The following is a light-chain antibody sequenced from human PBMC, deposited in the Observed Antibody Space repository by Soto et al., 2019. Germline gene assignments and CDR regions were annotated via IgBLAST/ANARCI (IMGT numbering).Light chain of an antibody. J-gene: IGKJ1*01. V-gene: IGKV3-15*01. CDR1: QSVSRD. Sequence: EIVMTQSPATLSVSPGERATFSCRASQSVSRDLAWYQQKPGQAPRLLIYAASTRATGVPARFSGSGSGTDFTLTISSLQSEDFAIYYCQHYNKWPWTFGQGTKVEIK. CDR2: AAS. CDR3: QHYNKWPWT.